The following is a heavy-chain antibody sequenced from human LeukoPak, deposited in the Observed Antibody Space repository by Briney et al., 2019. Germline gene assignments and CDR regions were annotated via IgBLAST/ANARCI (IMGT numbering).Heavy chain of an antibody. J-gene: IGHJ4*02. CDR1: GFTFSSYS. CDR3: ARDLHGDYVDFDY. D-gene: IGHD4-17*01. CDR2: ISSSSSYI. V-gene: IGHV3-21*01. Sequence: GGSLRLSCAASGFTFSSYSMNWVRQAPGKGLEWVSSISSSSSYIYYADSVKGRFTISRDNAKNSLYMQMNSLRAEDTAVYYCARDLHGDYVDFDYWGQGTLVTVSS.